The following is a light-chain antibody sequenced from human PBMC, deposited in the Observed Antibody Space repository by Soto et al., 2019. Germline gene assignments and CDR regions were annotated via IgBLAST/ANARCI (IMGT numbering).Light chain of an antibody. CDR1: SGSIASNS. CDR2: DDN. CDR3: QSYDVGSWV. Sequence: NFMLTQPHSVSESPGKTVTISCTRTSGSIASNSVQWFQQRPGSAPTIVIFDDNERPYGVPERFSGSVDASANSASLTISGLKTEDEADYFCQSYDVGSWVFGGGTKLTVL. J-gene: IGLJ3*02. V-gene: IGLV6-57*04.